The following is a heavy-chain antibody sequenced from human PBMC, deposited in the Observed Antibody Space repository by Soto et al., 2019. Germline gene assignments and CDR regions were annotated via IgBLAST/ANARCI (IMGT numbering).Heavy chain of an antibody. CDR3: AREGSVVVIATKFDY. D-gene: IGHD2-21*01. J-gene: IGHJ4*02. CDR1: GFTFSIYS. CDR2: ISSSSSTI. Sequence: PVRSLRLACAASGFTFSIYSMHWARQAPGKGLEWVSYISSSSSTIYYADSVKGRFTISRDNAKNSLYLQMNSLRAEGTAVYYCAREGSVVVIATKFDYWGQGTLVTVS. V-gene: IGHV3-48*01.